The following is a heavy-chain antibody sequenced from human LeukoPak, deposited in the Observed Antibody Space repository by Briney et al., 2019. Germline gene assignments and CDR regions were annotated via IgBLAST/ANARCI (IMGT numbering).Heavy chain of an antibody. Sequence: ASVTVSCKASGYTFTDYFMHWVRQAPGQGLEWMGWINPNSGATNYAQQFQGRVTMTRDRSISTMFMELSRPTSDDTALYYCARALGLHCTSISCPSDYWGQGTLVTVSS. J-gene: IGHJ4*02. V-gene: IGHV1-2*02. CDR2: INPNSGAT. CDR1: GYTFTDYF. CDR3: ARALGLHCTSISCPSDY. D-gene: IGHD2-2*01.